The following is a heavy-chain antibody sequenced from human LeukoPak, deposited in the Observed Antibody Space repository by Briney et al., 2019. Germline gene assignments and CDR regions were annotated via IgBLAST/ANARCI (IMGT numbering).Heavy chain of an antibody. CDR1: GFTFSSYW. CDR3: ARDGRGYYYMDV. J-gene: IGHJ6*03. V-gene: IGHV3-7*01. D-gene: IGHD3-10*01. CDR2: IKQDGSEK. Sequence: GGSLRLSCAAPGFTFSSYWMSWVRQAPGKGLEWVANIKQDGSEKYYVDSVKGRFTISRDNAKNSLYLQMNSLRAEDTAVYYCARDGRGYYYMDVWGKGTTVTVSS.